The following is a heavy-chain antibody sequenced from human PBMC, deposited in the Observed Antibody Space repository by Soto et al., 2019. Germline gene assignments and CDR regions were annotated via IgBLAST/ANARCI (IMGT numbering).Heavy chain of an antibody. D-gene: IGHD2-2*01. CDR1: NGSISSSISY. CDR2: IYYNGNT. J-gene: IGHJ4*02. CDR3: ARVPDY. Sequence: SETLSLTCTVSNGSISSSISYWGWIRQPPGGGLAWIGSIYYNGNTYYNPSLKSRVTISVDTSKNQFSLKLSSVTAADTAVYYCARVPDYWGQGILVTVSS. V-gene: IGHV4-39*07.